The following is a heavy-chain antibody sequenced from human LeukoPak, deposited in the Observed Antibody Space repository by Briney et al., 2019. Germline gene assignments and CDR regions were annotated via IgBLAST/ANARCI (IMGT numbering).Heavy chain of an antibody. CDR3: AREAIAVAIDY. V-gene: IGHV3-11*01. J-gene: IGHJ4*02. CDR1: GFTFSDYY. D-gene: IGHD6-19*01. CDR2: ISSSGSTI. Sequence: GGSLRLSCAAAGFTFSDYYMSWIRQAPGKGLEWVSYISSSGSTIYYADSVKGRFTISRDNAKNSLYLQMNSLRAEDTAVYYCAREAIAVAIDYWGQGTLVTVSS.